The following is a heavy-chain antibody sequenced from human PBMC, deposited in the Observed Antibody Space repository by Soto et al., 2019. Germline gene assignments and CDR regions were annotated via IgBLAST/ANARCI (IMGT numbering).Heavy chain of an antibody. Sequence: QVQLVQSGAEVKNPGASVKVSCKASGYTFSDYHMHWVRQAPGQGLEWMGWIYPDTGGTIYAQKFQGRVTMTRDTSISTAYMERSRLRSDDTAVYSCAKEMQRGMDVWGQGTTVTVSS. CDR3: AKEMQRGMDV. CDR1: GYTFSDYH. V-gene: IGHV1-2*02. J-gene: IGHJ6*02. CDR2: IYPDTGGT.